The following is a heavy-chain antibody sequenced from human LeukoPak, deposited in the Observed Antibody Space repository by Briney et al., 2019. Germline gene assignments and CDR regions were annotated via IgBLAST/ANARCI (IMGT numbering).Heavy chain of an antibody. V-gene: IGHV4-4*07. CDR3: ARGPVDYYDSSGYYYYFDY. D-gene: IGHD3-22*01. Sequence: PSETLSLTCTVSGGSISSYYWSWIRQPAWKGLEWIGRIYTSGSTNYNPSLKSRVTMSVDTSKNQFSLKLSSVTAADTAVYYCARGPVDYYDSSGYYYYFDYWGQGTLVTVSS. J-gene: IGHJ4*02. CDR2: IYTSGST. CDR1: GGSISSYY.